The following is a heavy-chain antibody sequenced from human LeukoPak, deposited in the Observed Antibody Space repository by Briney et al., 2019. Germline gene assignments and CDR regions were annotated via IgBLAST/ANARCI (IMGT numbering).Heavy chain of an antibody. CDR1: GFTFSSYV. J-gene: IGHJ5*02. V-gene: IGHV3-30*02. Sequence: GGSLRLSCAASGFTFSSYVMHWVRQAPGKGLEWVAFIRYDGSNKYYADSVKGRFTISRDNSKNTLYLQMNSLRVEDTAVYYCARGSKYISNSSRYKWFDPWGQGTLVTVSS. D-gene: IGHD4-11*01. CDR2: IRYDGSNK. CDR3: ARGSKYISNSSRYKWFDP.